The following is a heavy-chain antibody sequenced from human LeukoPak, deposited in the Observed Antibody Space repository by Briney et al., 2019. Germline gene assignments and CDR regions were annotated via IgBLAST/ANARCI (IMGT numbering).Heavy chain of an antibody. J-gene: IGHJ4*02. CDR1: GYTFSTYG. CDR2: ISANTGKT. CDR3: AKVAGDRMDY. Sequence: ASVKVSCKASGYTFSTYGFCWVRQAPGHGLEWMGWISANTGKTDYAQKFRGRVAMTTDTSTSTAYMELRGLRPDDTAVYFCAKVAGDRMDYWGQGTLVTVSS. D-gene: IGHD6-13*01. V-gene: IGHV1-18*01.